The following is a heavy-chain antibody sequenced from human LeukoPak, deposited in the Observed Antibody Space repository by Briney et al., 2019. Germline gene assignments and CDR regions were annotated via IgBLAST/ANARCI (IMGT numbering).Heavy chain of an antibody. CDR3: AKVRHIVVVTAIPLGAFDI. CDR2: ISGSGGST. CDR1: GLTFSSYA. J-gene: IGHJ3*02. D-gene: IGHD2-21*02. V-gene: IGHV3-23*01. Sequence: GGSLRLSCAAAGLTFSSYAMSWVRQAPGKGLEWVSAISGSGGSTYYADSVKGRFTISRDNSKNTLYLQMNSLRAEDTAVYYCAKVRHIVVVTAIPLGAFDIWGQGTMVTVSS.